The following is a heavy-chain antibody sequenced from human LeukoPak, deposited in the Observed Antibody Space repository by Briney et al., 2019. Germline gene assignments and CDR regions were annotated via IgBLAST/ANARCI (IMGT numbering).Heavy chain of an antibody. CDR3: ARGGIYYFDF. J-gene: IGHJ4*02. Sequence: GGSLRLSCAPPGFIFSDYYMNWIRQAPGKGLEWLSYISHTSSHTNYADSVKGRFTISRDNAKNSLYLQMNGLRADDTAVYYCARGGIYYFDFWGQGTLVTVSS. V-gene: IGHV3-11*06. D-gene: IGHD6-13*01. CDR1: GFIFSDYY. CDR2: ISHTSSHT.